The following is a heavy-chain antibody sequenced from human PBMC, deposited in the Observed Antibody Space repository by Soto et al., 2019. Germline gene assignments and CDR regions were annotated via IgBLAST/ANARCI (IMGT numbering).Heavy chain of an antibody. V-gene: IGHV4-31*03. CDR2: IYYSGST. J-gene: IGHJ4*02. D-gene: IGHD3-22*01. CDR3: ARMDHYYDSSGYHPTFDY. CDR1: GGSISSGGYY. Sequence: QVQLQESRAGLVKPSQTLSLTCTVSGGSISSGGYYWSWIRQHPGKGLEWIGYIYYSGSTYYNPSLKSRVTISVDTSKNQFSLKLSSVTAADTAVYYCARMDHYYDSSGYHPTFDYWGQGTLVTVSS.